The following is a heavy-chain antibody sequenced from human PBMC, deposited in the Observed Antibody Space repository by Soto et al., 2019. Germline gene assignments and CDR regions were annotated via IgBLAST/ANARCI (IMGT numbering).Heavy chain of an antibody. D-gene: IGHD3-10*01. J-gene: IGHJ4*02. CDR1: GGTFNTYA. Sequence: QVQLVQSGAEMKKPGSSVKVSCQSSGGTFNTYAMNWVRQAPGQGPEWMGDISPMFGAANYAPKFQGRVTITADEATGTSYTQLSSLTSEDTAIYFCAREVQVHTPAFVYWGQGTLVTVSS. V-gene: IGHV1-69*19. CDR3: AREVQVHTPAFVY. CDR2: ISPMFGAA.